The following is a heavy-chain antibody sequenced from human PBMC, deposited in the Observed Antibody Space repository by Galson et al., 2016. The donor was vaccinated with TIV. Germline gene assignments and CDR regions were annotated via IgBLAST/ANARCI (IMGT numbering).Heavy chain of an antibody. J-gene: IGHJ6*02. Sequence: SLRLSCAASGLSVSINYMTWVRQAPGKGLEWVSLISDGGNTYYPDSVKGRFTISRDNSKNPLYLQINSLRVEDKAVYYCARDRVVDATYYYYYYGMDVWGQGTAVTVSS. CDR3: ARDRVVDATYYYYYYGMDV. D-gene: IGHD2-15*01. V-gene: IGHV3-66*02. CDR2: ISDGGNT. CDR1: GLSVSINY.